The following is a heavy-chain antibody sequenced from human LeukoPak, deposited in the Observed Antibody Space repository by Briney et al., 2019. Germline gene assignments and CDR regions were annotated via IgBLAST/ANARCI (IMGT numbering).Heavy chain of an antibody. CDR1: GYTFTSYY. V-gene: IGHV1-46*01. Sequence: ASVKVSCKASGYTFTSYYIHWVRQAPGQGLEWMGIINPSGGSTSYAQKFQGRVTMTRDTSTSTVYMELSSLRSEDTAVYYCARASGGVFGVVGGVDYWGQGTLVTVSS. D-gene: IGHD3-3*01. CDR3: ARASGGVFGVVGGVDY. CDR2: INPSGGST. J-gene: IGHJ4*02.